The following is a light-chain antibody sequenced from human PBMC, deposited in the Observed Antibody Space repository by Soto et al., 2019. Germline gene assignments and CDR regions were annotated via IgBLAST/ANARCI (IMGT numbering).Light chain of an antibody. CDR2: GTS. CDR1: QSVSSSY. CDR3: QQYGSSLPVT. J-gene: IGKJ4*01. V-gene: IGKV3-20*01. Sequence: EIVLTQSPGTLSLSPGERATLSCRASQSVSSSYLAWYQQKPGQAPRLLIYGTSSRATAIPDRFSGSGSGTDFTLTISRLEPEDFAVYYCQQYGSSLPVTFGGGTKV.